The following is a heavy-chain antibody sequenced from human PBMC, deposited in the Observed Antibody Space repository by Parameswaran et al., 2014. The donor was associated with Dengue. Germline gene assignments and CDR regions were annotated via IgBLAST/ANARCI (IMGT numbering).Heavy chain of an antibody. CDR2: IYSGGST. V-gene: IGHV3-66*01. J-gene: IGHJ6*02. CDR3: AAAHLNYDFWSGYFRGGYYGMDV. D-gene: IGHD3-3*01. Sequence: RWIRQPPGKGLEWVSVIYSGGSTYYADSVKGRFTISRDNSKNTLYLQMNSLRAEDTAVYYCAAAHLNYDFWSGYFRGGYYGMDVWGQGTTVTVSS.